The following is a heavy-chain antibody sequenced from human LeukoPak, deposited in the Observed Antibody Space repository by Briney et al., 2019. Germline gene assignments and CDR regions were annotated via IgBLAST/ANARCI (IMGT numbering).Heavy chain of an antibody. D-gene: IGHD5-12*01. V-gene: IGHV4-39*01. CDR1: GGSISSSSYY. Sequence: SETLSLTCTVSGGSISSSSYYWGWIRQPPGKGLEWIGSIYYSGSTYYNPSLKSRVTISVDTSKNQFSLKLSSVTAADTAVYYCARLKWLRFVWDYWGQGTLVTVSS. CDR3: ARLKWLRFVWDY. J-gene: IGHJ4*02. CDR2: IYYSGST.